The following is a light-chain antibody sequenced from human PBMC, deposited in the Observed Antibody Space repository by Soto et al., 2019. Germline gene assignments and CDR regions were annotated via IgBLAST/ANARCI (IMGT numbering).Light chain of an antibody. CDR2: GNR. V-gene: IGLV1-40*01. CDR3: SSYAGSSNWV. Sequence: QSVLTQPPSVSGAPGQRVTISCTGNNSNLGAGYDVHWYQQLPGAAPKLVIFGNRNRPSGVPERFSGSKSGTSASLAITGLQAEDEADYYCSSYAGSSNWVFGGGTKLTVL. J-gene: IGLJ3*02. CDR1: NSNLGAGYD.